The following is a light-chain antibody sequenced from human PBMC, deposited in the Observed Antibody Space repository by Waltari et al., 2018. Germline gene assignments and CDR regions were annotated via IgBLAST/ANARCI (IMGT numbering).Light chain of an antibody. V-gene: IGLV3-21*01. J-gene: IGLJ2*01. Sequence: YVLTQPVSVSVAPGETATIPCRGHHLEGRSVFWYQHTTGQAPLLVIYLDSRRPSGVPDRFAGSSSLDTATLTIAAAEAGDEADYFCQVWNTGFDPSADPLVFGGGTKLAVL. CDR3: QVWNTGFDPSADPLV. CDR1: HLEGRS. CDR2: LDS.